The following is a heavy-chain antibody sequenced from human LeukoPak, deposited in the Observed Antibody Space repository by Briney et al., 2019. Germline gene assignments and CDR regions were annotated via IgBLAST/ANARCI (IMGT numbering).Heavy chain of an antibody. D-gene: IGHD3-10*01. CDR2: IYYSGST. Sequence: PSETLSLTCTVSGGSISSYYWSWIRQPPGKGLEWIGYIYYSGSTNYNPSLKSRVTISVDTSKNQFSLKLSSVTAADTAVYYCARGITMVRGENWFDPWGQGTLVTVSS. V-gene: IGHV4-59*12. J-gene: IGHJ5*02. CDR3: ARGITMVRGENWFDP. CDR1: GGSISSYY.